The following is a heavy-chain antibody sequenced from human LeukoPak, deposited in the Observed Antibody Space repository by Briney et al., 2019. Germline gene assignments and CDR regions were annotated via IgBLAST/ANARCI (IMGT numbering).Heavy chain of an antibody. Sequence: GKSLRLSCVASGSTFSTYGMHWVRQAPGKGLEWVGVISYDGRNEHYSGSVKGRSTISRDNSKNTLYLQMNSLRAEDSAVYYCVNSLDGTGWWDFDCWGQGTLVTVSS. CDR2: ISYDGRNE. CDR3: VNSLDGTGWWDFDC. J-gene: IGHJ4*02. CDR1: GSTFSTYG. D-gene: IGHD6-19*01. V-gene: IGHV3-30*18.